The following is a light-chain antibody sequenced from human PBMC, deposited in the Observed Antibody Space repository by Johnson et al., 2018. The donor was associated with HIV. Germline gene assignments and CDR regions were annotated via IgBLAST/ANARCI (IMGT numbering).Light chain of an antibody. CDR1: SSNIGNNY. J-gene: IGLJ1*01. CDR3: GTWDSSLSAHYV. V-gene: IGLV1-51*02. CDR2: ESN. Sequence: QSVLTQPPSVSAAPGQKVTISCSGSSSNIGNNYVSWYQQLPGTAPKLLIYESNQRPSGIPDRFSGSKSGTSATLGITGLQTGDEADYYCGTWDSSLSAHYVFGTGTKVTVL.